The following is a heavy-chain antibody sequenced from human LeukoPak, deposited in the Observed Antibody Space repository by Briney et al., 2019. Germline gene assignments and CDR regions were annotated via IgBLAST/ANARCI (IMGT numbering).Heavy chain of an antibody. CDR2: IYYSGST. D-gene: IGHD6-13*01. CDR3: ARYSIAAAGREYYFDY. J-gene: IGHJ4*02. V-gene: IGHV4-59*01. CDR1: GGSISGYY. Sequence: TSETLSLTCTVSGGSISGYYWSWIRHPPGKGLEWIGYIYYSGSTNYNPSLKSRVTISVDTSKNQFSLKLSSVTAADTAVYYCARYSIAAAGREYYFDYWGQGTLVTVSS.